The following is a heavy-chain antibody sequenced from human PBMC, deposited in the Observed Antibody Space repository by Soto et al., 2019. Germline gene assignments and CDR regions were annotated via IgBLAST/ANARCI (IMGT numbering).Heavy chain of an antibody. Sequence: EVQLVESGGGLVQPGGSLRLSCAASGFTYTTYWMHWVRQAPGKGLVWVSRINTNGSSTAYADSVKGRFTISRDNAKNTLYLQMTSLRAEDTAVYYCARAIAVAGTGGFYWGLGTLVTV. D-gene: IGHD6-19*01. J-gene: IGHJ4*02. CDR1: GFTYTTYW. CDR2: INTNGSST. V-gene: IGHV3-74*01. CDR3: ARAIAVAGTGGFY.